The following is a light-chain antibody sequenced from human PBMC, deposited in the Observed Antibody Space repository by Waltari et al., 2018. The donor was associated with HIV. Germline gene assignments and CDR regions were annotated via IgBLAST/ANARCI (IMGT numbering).Light chain of an antibody. CDR1: QDIKKT. J-gene: IGKJ2*01. V-gene: IGKV1-33*01. Sequence: DLKLTQSPSSVSLSVGDRVTITCQATQDIKKTLNWYQQKPGKAPRLMVYDGVRLEEGVTSRFSGSGSGTDYSLTIDDLQPEDIGIYYCVQYDNLPYTFGRGTKVEVK. CDR3: VQYDNLPYT. CDR2: DGV.